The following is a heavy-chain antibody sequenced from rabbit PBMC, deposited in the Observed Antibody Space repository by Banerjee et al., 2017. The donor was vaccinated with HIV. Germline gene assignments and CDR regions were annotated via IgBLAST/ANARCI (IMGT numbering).Heavy chain of an antibody. Sequence: QEQLVESGGGLVQPGGSLKLSCKGSGFDFSSSYWICWVRQAPGKGLEWIGCIYTGSGSTGYASWAKGRFTISKTSSTTVTLQMTSLTAADTATYFCARSHSGYGYGMDLWGPGTLVTVS. CDR2: IYTGSGST. V-gene: IGHV1S45*01. J-gene: IGHJ6*01. CDR1: GFDFSSSYW. D-gene: IGHD1-1*01. CDR3: ARSHSGYGYGMDL.